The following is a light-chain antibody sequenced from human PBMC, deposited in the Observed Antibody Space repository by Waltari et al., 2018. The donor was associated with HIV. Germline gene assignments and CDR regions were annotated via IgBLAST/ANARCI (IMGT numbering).Light chain of an antibody. J-gene: IGLJ1*01. CDR1: SRDVGGYNY. CDR3: SSYTSSSTAHV. V-gene: IGLV2-14*01. Sequence: QSALTQPASVSGSPGQSITISCTGTSRDVGGYNYVSWYQQHPGNAPKLMIYDVSRRPAGVSNRFLGSKAGNTTYRNIAGRQAESEACDYSSSYTSSSTAHVFTTGPKVTVL. CDR2: DVS.